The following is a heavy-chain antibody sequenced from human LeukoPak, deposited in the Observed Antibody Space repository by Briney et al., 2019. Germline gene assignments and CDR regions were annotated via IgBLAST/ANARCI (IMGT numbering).Heavy chain of an antibody. CDR2: ISSDGTNK. Sequence: GGSLRLSCTASGFTFSSYAMHWVRQAPGKGLEWVSVISSDGTNKYYADSVKGRFTISRDNSKNSLYLQMNSLRAEDTAVYFCARLRAFDVWGQGTMVTVSS. CDR1: GFTFSSYA. J-gene: IGHJ3*01. V-gene: IGHV3-30-3*01. CDR3: ARLRAFDV.